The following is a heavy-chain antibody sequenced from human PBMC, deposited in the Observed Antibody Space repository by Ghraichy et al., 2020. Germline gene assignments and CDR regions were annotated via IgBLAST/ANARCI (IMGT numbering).Heavy chain of an antibody. V-gene: IGHV3-48*01. J-gene: IGHJ4*02. Sequence: GGSLRLSCAIGGFTFSSSSMNWVRQAPGKGLEWVSYISRSSVTKYYADSVNGRFTISRDNAKSLLFLQMNSLTAEDTAIYYCAGSIGDVSARYLDYWGQGTLVTVPS. D-gene: IGHD3-3*01. CDR1: GFTFSSSS. CDR2: ISRSSVTK. CDR3: AGSIGDVSARYLDY.